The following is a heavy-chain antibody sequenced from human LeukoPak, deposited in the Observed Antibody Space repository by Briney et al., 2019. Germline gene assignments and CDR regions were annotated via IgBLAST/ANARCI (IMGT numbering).Heavy chain of an antibody. D-gene: IGHD3-16*01. J-gene: IGHJ4*02. CDR1: GFTVSSNY. CDR3: FTYTSTLDF. Sequence: AGGSLRLSCAASGFTVSSNYMSWVRQAPGRGLEWVSVIYSGGSTYYADSVKGRFTISRDNSRNTLYLQVTSLRVEDTALYYCFTYTSTLDFWGQGTPVTVSS. CDR2: IYSGGST. V-gene: IGHV3-66*02.